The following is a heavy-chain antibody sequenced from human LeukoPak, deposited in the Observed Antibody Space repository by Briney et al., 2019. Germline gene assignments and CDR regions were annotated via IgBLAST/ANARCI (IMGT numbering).Heavy chain of an antibody. V-gene: IGHV1-2*02. D-gene: IGHD6-6*01. CDR3: ARAMSIAARLQTIFDY. Sequence: ASVKVSCKASGYTFTDYYMHWVRQAPGQGLEWMGWINPNSGGTNYAQKFQGRVTMTRDTSISTAYMELSRLRSDDTAVYYCARAMSIAARLQTIFDYWGQGTLVTVSS. J-gene: IGHJ4*02. CDR1: GYTFTDYY. CDR2: INPNSGGT.